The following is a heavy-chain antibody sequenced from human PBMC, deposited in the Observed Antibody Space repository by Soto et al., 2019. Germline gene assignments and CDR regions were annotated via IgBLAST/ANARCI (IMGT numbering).Heavy chain of an antibody. CDR1: GGTFSSYT. CDR2: IIPILGIA. D-gene: IGHD2-2*01. Sequence: QVQLVQSGAEVKKPGSSVKVSCKASGGTFSSYTISWVRQAPGQGLEWMGRIIPILGIANYAQKFQGRVTITADKSTSTAYMELSSLRSEDTAVYYCARGGYCSSTSCYYFDYWGQGTLVTVSS. J-gene: IGHJ4*02. V-gene: IGHV1-69*02. CDR3: ARGGYCSSTSCYYFDY.